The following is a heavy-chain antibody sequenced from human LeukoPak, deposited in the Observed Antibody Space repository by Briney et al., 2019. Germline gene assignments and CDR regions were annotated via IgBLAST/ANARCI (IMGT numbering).Heavy chain of an antibody. CDR3: ARVGPTPQWELHAFDI. Sequence: GGSLRLSCAASGFTFSNAWMSWVRQAPGKGLEWVSYISSSGSTIYYADSVKGRFTISRDNAKNSLYLQMNSLRAEDTAVYYCARVGPTPQWELHAFDIWGQGTMVTVSS. D-gene: IGHD1-26*01. CDR1: GFTFSNAW. V-gene: IGHV3-11*04. J-gene: IGHJ3*02. CDR2: ISSSGSTI.